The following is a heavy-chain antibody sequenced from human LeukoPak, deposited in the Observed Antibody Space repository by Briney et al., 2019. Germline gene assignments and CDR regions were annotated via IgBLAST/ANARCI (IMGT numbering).Heavy chain of an antibody. V-gene: IGHV4-34*01. CDR3: ARELYDSSGPTGEDAFDF. CDR1: VGSFSGYY. D-gene: IGHD3-22*01. J-gene: IGHJ3*01. CDR2: INHSGST. Sequence: SETLSLACAVYVGSFSGYYWRWIRQPPGKGLEWIGEINHSGSTNYNPSLKSRVTISVNTSKNQFSLKLSSVTAADTAVYYCARELYDSSGPTGEDAFDFWGQGTMVTVSS.